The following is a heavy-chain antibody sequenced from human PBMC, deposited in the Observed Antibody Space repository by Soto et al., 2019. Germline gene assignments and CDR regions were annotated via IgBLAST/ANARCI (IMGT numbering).Heavy chain of an antibody. V-gene: IGHV3-30-3*01. CDR3: ARSRNSAVAESSDF. CDR1: GFTFSRYA. Sequence: PGGYLRLSCAASGFTFSRYAIHWVRQAPGGGLGWVAVISRDGNSKYYGDSVKGRFTVSRDNSKNTLFLSMSNLRADDTAVYYSARSRNSAVAESSDFWGQGTLVTVYS. CDR2: ISRDGNSK. D-gene: IGHD3-10*01. J-gene: IGHJ4*02.